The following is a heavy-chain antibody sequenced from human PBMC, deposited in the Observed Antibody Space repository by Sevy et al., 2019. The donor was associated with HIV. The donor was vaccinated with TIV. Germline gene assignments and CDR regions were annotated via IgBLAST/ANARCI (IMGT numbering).Heavy chain of an antibody. CDR3: ARDLELLRGFDY. CDR1: GGSVSSGSYY. D-gene: IGHD1-26*01. V-gene: IGHV4-61*01. CDR2: IYYSRST. Sequence: SETLSLTCTVSGGSVSSGSYYWSWIRQPPGKGLEWIGYIYYSRSTNYNPSLKSRVTISVDTSKNQFSLKLSSVTAADTAVYYCARDLELLRGFDYWGQGTLVTVSS. J-gene: IGHJ4*02.